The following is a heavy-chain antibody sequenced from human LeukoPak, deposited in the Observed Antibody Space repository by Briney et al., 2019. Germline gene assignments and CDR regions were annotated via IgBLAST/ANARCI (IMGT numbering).Heavy chain of an antibody. CDR2: TSWNSGSI. D-gene: IGHD6-19*01. CDR1: GFDLGHYE. CDR3: AKARSGWYSPFDY. Sequence: PGGSLRLSCAASGFDLGHYEVNWVRQAPGKGLEWVSGTSWNSGSIGYADSVKGRFTISRDNAKNSLYLQMNSLRAEDTALYYCAKARSGWYSPFDYWGQGTLVTVSS. J-gene: IGHJ4*02. V-gene: IGHV3-9*01.